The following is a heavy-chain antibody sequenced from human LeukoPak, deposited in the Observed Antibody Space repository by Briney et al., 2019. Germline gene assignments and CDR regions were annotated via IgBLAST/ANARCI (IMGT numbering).Heavy chain of an antibody. J-gene: IGHJ4*02. V-gene: IGHV3-53*01. CDR2: IYSGGST. D-gene: IGHD6-13*01. CDR1: GFTVSNYY. Sequence: GGSLRLSCAASGFTVSNYYMSWARQAPGKGLEWVSVIYSGGSTYYADSVKGRFTISTDNSKNTLYLQMNRLRAEDTAVYYCARSQQLAYYFDYWGQGTLVTVSS. CDR3: ARSQQLAYYFDY.